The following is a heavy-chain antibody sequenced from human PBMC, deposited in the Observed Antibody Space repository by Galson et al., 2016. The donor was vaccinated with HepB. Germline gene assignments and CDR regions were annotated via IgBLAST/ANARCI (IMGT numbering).Heavy chain of an antibody. CDR3: TRERQGYNSGFQGP. J-gene: IGHJ5*02. Sequence: SVKVSCKASGYTFTSYYLHWVRQAPGQGLEWMGIINPSAGGTIYAQKFQGRVTMTRDTSTSTIYVELSSLRPEDTAVYYCTRERQGYNSGFQGPWGQGTLVTVSS. CDR1: GYTFTSYY. V-gene: IGHV1-46*01. CDR2: INPSAGGT. D-gene: IGHD5-18*01.